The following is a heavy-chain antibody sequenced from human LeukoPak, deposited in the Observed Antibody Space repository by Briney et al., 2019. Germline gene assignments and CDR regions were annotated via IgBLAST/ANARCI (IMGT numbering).Heavy chain of an antibody. J-gene: IGHJ5*02. CDR2: IIPIFGTA. Sequence: ASVKVSCKASGGTFSSYAISWVRQAPGQGLEWMGGIIPIFGTANYAQKFQGRVTITADKSTSTAYMELSSLRSEDTAVYYCAREGAGNVVVVAATAGNWFDPWGQGTLVTVSP. D-gene: IGHD2-15*01. CDR3: AREGAGNVVVVAATAGNWFDP. V-gene: IGHV1-69*06. CDR1: GGTFSSYA.